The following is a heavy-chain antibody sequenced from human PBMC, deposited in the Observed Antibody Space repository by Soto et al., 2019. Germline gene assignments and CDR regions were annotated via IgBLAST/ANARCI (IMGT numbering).Heavy chain of an antibody. CDR1: GYTFTGYY. D-gene: IGHD3-22*01. CDR2: INPNSGGT. V-gene: IGHV1-2*04. CDR3: ARAGNYYDSSGYLSFHY. J-gene: IGHJ4*02. Sequence: ASVKVSCKASGYTFTGYYMHWVRQAPGQGLEWMGWINPNSGGTNYAQKFQGWVTMTRDTSISTAYMELSRLRSDDTAVYYCARAGNYYDSSGYLSFHYWGQGPMVAVYS.